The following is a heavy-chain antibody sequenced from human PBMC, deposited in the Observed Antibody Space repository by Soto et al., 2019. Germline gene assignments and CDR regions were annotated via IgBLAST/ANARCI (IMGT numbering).Heavy chain of an antibody. J-gene: IGHJ4*02. V-gene: IGHV1-69*12. CDR3: ARGNGGWWLQLDY. CDR2: IIPIFGTA. D-gene: IGHD5-12*01. Sequence: QVQLVQSGAEVKKPGSSVKVSCKASGGTFSSYAISWVRQAPGQGLEWMGGIIPIFGTANYAQKFQGRVTVTADESTRPAYMELSSLRSEATAVYYCARGNGGWWLQLDYWGQGTLVTVSS. CDR1: GGTFSSYA.